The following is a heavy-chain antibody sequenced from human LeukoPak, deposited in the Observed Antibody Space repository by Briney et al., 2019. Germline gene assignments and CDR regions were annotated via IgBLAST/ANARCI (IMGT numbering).Heavy chain of an antibody. D-gene: IGHD5-12*01. CDR3: ARDSPWDSGYDVGSNY. J-gene: IGHJ4*02. Sequence: PGGSLRLSCAASGFTFSNYAMRWVRQAPGKGLEWVSGISGSGDSTYYADSVKGRFTISRDNAKNSLYLQMNSLRAEDTAVYYCARDSPWDSGYDVGSNYWGQGTLVTVSS. CDR1: GFTFSNYA. V-gene: IGHV3-23*01. CDR2: ISGSGDST.